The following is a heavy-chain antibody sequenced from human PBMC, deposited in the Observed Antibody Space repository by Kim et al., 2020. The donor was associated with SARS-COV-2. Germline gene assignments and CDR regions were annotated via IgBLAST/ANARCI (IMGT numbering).Heavy chain of an antibody. Sequence: GGSLRLSCAASGFTFSSFDMNWVRQAPGKGLEWVSAISAGATTTYYADSVKGRFTISRDNAKNTMYLQMDSLRAEDTAVYFCAKGAGNEAKERYWGQGTLVTVSS. CDR2: ISAGATTT. CDR1: GFTFSSFD. CDR3: AKGAGNEAKERY. D-gene: IGHD1-1*01. V-gene: IGHV3-23*01. J-gene: IGHJ4*02.